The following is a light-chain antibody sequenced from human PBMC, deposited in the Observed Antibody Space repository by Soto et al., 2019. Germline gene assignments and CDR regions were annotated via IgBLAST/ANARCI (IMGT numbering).Light chain of an antibody. CDR2: GAS. V-gene: IGKV3-15*01. CDR1: QSVSSN. Sequence: DIVMTQSPDTLSVSPGERATISCRASQSVSSNLAWYQQDPGQAPRLLIYGASTRATGIPARFSGSGSGTEFTLTISSLQSEDFAVYYCQHYNNWPPWTFGQGTKVDIK. J-gene: IGKJ1*01. CDR3: QHYNNWPPWT.